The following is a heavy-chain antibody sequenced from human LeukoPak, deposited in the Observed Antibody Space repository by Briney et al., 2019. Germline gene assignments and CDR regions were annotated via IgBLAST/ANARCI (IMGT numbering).Heavy chain of an antibody. CDR3: ARDLGAVTGKVYDWFDP. CDR2: INPSGGST. D-gene: IGHD2-8*01. V-gene: IGHV1-46*01. CDR1: GYTFTSYY. J-gene: IGHJ5*02. Sequence: GASVKVSCKASGYTFTSYYMHWVRQAPGQGLEWMGIINPSGGSTSYAQKFQGRVTITADKSTSTAYMELSSLRSEDTAVYYCARDLGAVTGKVYDWFDPWGQGTLVTVSS.